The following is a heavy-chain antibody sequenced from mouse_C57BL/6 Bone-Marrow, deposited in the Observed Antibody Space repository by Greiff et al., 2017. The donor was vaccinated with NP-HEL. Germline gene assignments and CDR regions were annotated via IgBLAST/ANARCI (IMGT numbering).Heavy chain of an antibody. Sequence: QVHVKQSGAELVRPGTSVKLSCKASGYTFTSYWMHWVKQRPGQGLEWIGVIDPSDSYTNYNQKFKGKATLTVDTSSSTAYMQLSSLTSEDSAVYYCARPTVVYFDYWGQGTTLTVSS. CDR3: ARPTVVYFDY. CDR1: GYTFTSYW. J-gene: IGHJ2*01. D-gene: IGHD1-1*01. V-gene: IGHV1-59*01. CDR2: IDPSDSYT.